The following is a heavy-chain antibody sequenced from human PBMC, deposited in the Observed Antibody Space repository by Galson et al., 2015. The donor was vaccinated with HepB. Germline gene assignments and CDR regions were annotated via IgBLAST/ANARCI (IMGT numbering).Heavy chain of an antibody. CDR1: GFTFSSYA. D-gene: IGHD6-19*01. CDR3: ANLAMAGPPTDY. CDR2: ISGSGGST. V-gene: IGHV3-23*01. J-gene: IGHJ4*02. Sequence: SLRLSCAASGFTFSSYAMSWVRQAPGKGLEWVSAISGSGGSTYYADSVKGRFTTSRDNSKNTLYLQMNSLRAEDTAVYYCANLAMAGPPTDYWGQGTLVTVSS.